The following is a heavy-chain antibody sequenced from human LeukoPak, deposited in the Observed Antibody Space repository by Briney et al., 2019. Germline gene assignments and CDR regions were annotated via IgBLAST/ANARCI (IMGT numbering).Heavy chain of an antibody. J-gene: IGHJ6*02. CDR3: ARERVYCSSTSCSAETDGMDV. V-gene: IGHV3-66*01. CDR1: GFTVSSNY. Sequence: PGGSLRLSCAASGFTVSSNYMSWVRQAPGKGLEWVSVIYSGGSTYYADSVKGRFTISRDNSKNTLYLQMNSLRAEDTAVYYCARERVYCSSTSCSAETDGMDVWGQGTTVTVSS. CDR2: IYSGGST. D-gene: IGHD2-2*01.